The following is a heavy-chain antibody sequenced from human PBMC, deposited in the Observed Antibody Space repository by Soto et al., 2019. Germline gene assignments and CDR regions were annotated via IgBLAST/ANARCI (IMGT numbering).Heavy chain of an antibody. J-gene: IGHJ4*02. CDR1: GFTFRSYG. D-gene: IGHD3-22*01. Sequence: EVQLLESGGGLVQPGGSLRLSCAASGFTFRSYGMSWVRQAPGKGLEWMSGVSVSGGGDSTKYADSVKGRFILSRDKSNDTLYLQMNNLRVEDTAVYYCTRESGYDSTDWGQGTLVRVSS. CDR3: TRESGYDSTD. CDR2: VSVSGGGDST. V-gene: IGHV3-23*01.